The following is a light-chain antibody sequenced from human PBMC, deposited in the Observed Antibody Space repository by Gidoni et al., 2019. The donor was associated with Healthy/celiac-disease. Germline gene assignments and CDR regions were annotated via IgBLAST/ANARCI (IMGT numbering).Light chain of an antibody. J-gene: IGKJ1*01. Sequence: DIQMTQAPSTLSASVGDRVNITCRASQSLSSWLAWYQQKPGKAPKLLLYDASSLDSGVPSRFLGRGSGTEFTLAIRSLRPYDFATYYFQQYNSSPWTFGQXTKVEIK. CDR3: QQYNSSPWT. CDR1: QSLSSW. V-gene: IGKV1-5*01. CDR2: DAS.